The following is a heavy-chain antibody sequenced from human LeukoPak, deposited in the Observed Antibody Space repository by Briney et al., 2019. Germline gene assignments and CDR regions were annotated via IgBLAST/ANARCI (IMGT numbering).Heavy chain of an antibody. J-gene: IGHJ4*02. CDR1: GGSISSYY. V-gene: IGHV4-59*08. Sequence: PSETLSLTCTVSGGSISSYYWSWIRQPPGKGLEWIGYIYSSGITNYNPSLKRRVTISVDTSKNQFSLRLNSVTAADTAVFYCARRQRDFYGFDYWGQGTLVTVSS. D-gene: IGHD4-17*01. CDR2: IYSSGIT. CDR3: ARRQRDFYGFDY.